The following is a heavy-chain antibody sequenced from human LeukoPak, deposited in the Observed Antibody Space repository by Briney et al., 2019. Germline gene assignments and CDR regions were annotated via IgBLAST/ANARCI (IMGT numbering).Heavy chain of an antibody. J-gene: IGHJ4*02. CDR3: AKGITMIVVVITPADY. V-gene: IGHV3-23*01. D-gene: IGHD3-22*01. CDR1: GFTFSSYA. CDR2: ISGSGGST. Sequence: GGSLRLSCAASGFTFSSYAMSWVRQAPRKGLEWVSAISGSGGSTYYADSVKGRFTISRDNSKNTLYLQMNSLRAEDTAVYYCAKGITMIVVVITPADYWGQGTLVTVSS.